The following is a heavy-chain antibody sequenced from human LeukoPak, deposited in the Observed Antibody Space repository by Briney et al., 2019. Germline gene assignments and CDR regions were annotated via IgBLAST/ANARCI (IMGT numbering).Heavy chain of an antibody. CDR3: ANDGSSRTRGAFDI. D-gene: IGHD6-13*01. V-gene: IGHV3-30*18. J-gene: IGHJ3*02. Sequence: GGSLRLSCAASGFTFSSYGMHWVRQAPGKGLEWVAVISYDGSNKYYADSAKGRFTISRDNSKNTLYLQMNSLRAEDTAVYYCANDGSSRTRGAFDIWGQGTMVTVSS. CDR1: GFTFSSYG. CDR2: ISYDGSNK.